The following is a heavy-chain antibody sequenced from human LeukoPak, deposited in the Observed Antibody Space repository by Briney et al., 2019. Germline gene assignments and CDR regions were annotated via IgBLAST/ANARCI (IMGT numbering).Heavy chain of an antibody. J-gene: IGHJ4*02. V-gene: IGHV3-74*01. CDR2: INSAGSST. Sequence: PGGSLRLSCAASGFTFSISWVHWVRQAPGKGLVWVSSINSAGSSTSYADSVKGRFTISRDNAKNTLYLQMNTLRAEDTAVYYCASLDYWGQGTPVTVSS. CDR3: ASLDY. CDR1: GFTFSISW.